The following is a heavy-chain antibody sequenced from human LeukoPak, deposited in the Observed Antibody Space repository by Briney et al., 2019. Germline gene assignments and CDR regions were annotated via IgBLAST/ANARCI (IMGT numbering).Heavy chain of an antibody. V-gene: IGHV3-7*04. D-gene: IGHD3-22*01. J-gene: IGHJ4*02. CDR3: ARGEYYYDGGY. CDR2: IKEDGSEK. Sequence: PGGSLRLSCAASGFTFSSYAMHWVRQAPGKGLEWVANIKEDGSEKYFVDSVKGRFTISRDNAKNSLYLQMESLRAEDTAVYYCARGEYYYDGGYWGQGTLVTVSS. CDR1: GFTFSSYA.